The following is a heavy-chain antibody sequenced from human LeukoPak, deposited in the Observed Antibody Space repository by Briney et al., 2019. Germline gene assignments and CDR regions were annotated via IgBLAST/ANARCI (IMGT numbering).Heavy chain of an antibody. D-gene: IGHD6-13*01. CDR2: ISTDNGNT. CDR1: GYTFANYA. Sequence: GASVKVSCKASGYTFANYAISWVRQAPGQGLEWMGWISTDNGNTNYAQKLQGRVTMTTDTSTTTAYMELRSLRSDDTAVYYCARDRGIAEADSFDPWGQGTLVTVSS. CDR3: ARDRGIAEADSFDP. J-gene: IGHJ5*02. V-gene: IGHV1-18*01.